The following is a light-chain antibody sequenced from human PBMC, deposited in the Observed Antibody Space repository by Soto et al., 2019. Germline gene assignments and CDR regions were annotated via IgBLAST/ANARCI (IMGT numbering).Light chain of an antibody. CDR1: SSDVGGYNY. V-gene: IGLV2-14*01. J-gene: IGLJ3*02. Sequence: QSALTQPASVSGSPGQSITISCTGTSSDVGGYNYVSWYQQDPGKAPKLMIYDVTSRPSGVSNRFSGSKSGNTASLTISGLQAEHEADYYCSSYTTSDTLMFGGGTKVTVL. CDR3: SSYTTSDTLM. CDR2: DVT.